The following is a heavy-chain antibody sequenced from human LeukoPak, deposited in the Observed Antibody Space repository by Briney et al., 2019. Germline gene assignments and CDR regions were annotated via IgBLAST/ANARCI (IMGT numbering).Heavy chain of an antibody. J-gene: IGHJ4*02. V-gene: IGHV3-21*01. Sequence: GGSLRLSCAASGFTFSSYSMNWVRQAPGKGLEWVSSISSSSSYIYYADSVKGRFTISRDNAKNSLYLQMNSLRAEDTAVYYCARLIAVAEDSDYWGQGTLVTVSS. CDR3: ARLIAVAEDSDY. CDR1: GFTFSSYS. CDR2: ISSSSSYI. D-gene: IGHD6-19*01.